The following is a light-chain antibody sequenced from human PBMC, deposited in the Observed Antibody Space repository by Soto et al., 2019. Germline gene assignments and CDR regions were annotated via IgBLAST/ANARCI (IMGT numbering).Light chain of an antibody. J-gene: IGKJ2*01. CDR1: QNISKF. CDR2: DAS. Sequence: DIQMTQSPSSLSASVGDKVTITCQTSQNISKFLRWYQQRPGKAPNLLISDASNLEAGVPSRFGGRESVKHFTFMINSLQPEDSATYFCHQYDVLPYTFGQGTSLHIK. V-gene: IGKV1-33*01. CDR3: HQYDVLPYT.